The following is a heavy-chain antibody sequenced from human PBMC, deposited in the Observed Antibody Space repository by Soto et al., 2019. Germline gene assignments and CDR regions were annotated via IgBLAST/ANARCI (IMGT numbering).Heavy chain of an antibody. Sequence: QVQLEESGGGVVQPGRSLRLSCVASGFSFSTSDMHWVRQAPGKGLVWVAHITIDGSRKYYADSVKGRFTVSRENSKNTVYLQINSLRSDEWSLYYCTRCPTHGAFDISGQGTMVTVSS. CDR1: GFSFSTSD. J-gene: IGHJ3*02. CDR2: ITIDGSRK. V-gene: IGHV3-30*03. CDR3: TRCPTHGAFDI.